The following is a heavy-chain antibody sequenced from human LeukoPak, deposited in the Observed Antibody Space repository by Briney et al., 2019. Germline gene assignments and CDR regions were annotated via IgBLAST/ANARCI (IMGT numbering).Heavy chain of an antibody. CDR2: ISPNTGVT. V-gene: IGHV1-2*02. CDR3: ARIDLYSSGMDS. CDR1: GYTFTAYY. Sequence: ASVKVSCKASGYTFTAYYMHWVRQAPGQGLEWMGWISPNTGVTKYAQKFQGRVTMTRDTSISTAYMELSSLISDDTAIYYCARIDLYSSGMDSWGRGTLVTVSS. D-gene: IGHD3-10*01. J-gene: IGHJ4*02.